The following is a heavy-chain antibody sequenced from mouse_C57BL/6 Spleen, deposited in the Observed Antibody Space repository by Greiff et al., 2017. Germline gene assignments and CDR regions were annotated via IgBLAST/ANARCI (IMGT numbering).Heavy chain of an antibody. D-gene: IGHD2-5*01. J-gene: IGHJ3*01. CDR1: GYTFTSYW. V-gene: IGHV1-50*01. CDR2: IDPSDSYT. CDR3: ARTGNYSHYVGAC. Sequence: QVQLQQPGAELVKPGASVKLSCKASGYTFTSYWMQWVKQRPGQGLEWIGEIDPSDSYTNYNQKFKGKATLTVDTSSSTAYMQLSSLTSEDSAVYYCARTGNYSHYVGACRGQGTLVPVS.